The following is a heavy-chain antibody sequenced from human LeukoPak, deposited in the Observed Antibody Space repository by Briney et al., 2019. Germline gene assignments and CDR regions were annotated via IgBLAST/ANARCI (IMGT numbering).Heavy chain of an antibody. D-gene: IGHD3-10*01. CDR2: ISYDGNNK. J-gene: IGHJ4*02. CDR1: GFTFSTYG. CDR3: AKDRDGSGSYFDY. V-gene: IGHV3-30*18. Sequence: GGPLTLSCAASGFTFSTYGMHWVRQAPGKGLDGVAVISYDGNNKYYADSVKGRFTISRDNSKSTMYLQMNSLRAEDAAVYYCAKDRDGSGSYFDYWGQGTLVTVSS.